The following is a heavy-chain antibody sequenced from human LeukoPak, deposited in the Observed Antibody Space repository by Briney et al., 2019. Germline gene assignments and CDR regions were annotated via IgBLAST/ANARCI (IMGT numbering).Heavy chain of an antibody. CDR2: IKSDGSNI. CDR3: AKVSERLGNDY. J-gene: IGHJ4*02. D-gene: IGHD7-27*01. V-gene: IGHV3-74*01. CDR1: GFTFSSYW. Sequence: GGSLRLSCAASGFTFSSYWMHWVRQPPGKGLVWVSRIKSDGSNIVYADSVKGRFTISRDNAKNTLFLQMNSLRAEDTAVYYCAKVSERLGNDYWGQGTLVTVSS.